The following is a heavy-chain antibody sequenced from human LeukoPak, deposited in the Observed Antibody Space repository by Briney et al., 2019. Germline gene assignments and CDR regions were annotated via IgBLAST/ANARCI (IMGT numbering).Heavy chain of an antibody. CDR3: ARGPYDSYRYYDSSGYPFDY. CDR1: GGSFSGYY. Sequence: SETLSLTCAVYGGSFSGYYWSWIRQPPGKGLEWIGEINHSGSTNYNPSLKSRVTISVDTSKYQFSLKLSSVTAADTAVYYCARGPYDSYRYYDSSGYPFDYWGQGTLVTVSS. CDR2: INHSGST. J-gene: IGHJ4*02. D-gene: IGHD3-22*01. V-gene: IGHV4-34*01.